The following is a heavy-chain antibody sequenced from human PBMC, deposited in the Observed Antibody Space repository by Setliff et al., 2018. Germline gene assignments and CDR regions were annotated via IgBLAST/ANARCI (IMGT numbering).Heavy chain of an antibody. Sequence: GESLKLSCAASGFTFRNYGMHWVRQAPGKGPEWVAVIWFDGGNEFYADSVRGRFTISRDNSKNMLYLQMDSLRVEDTAVYYCAKDQGTGHCSGGSCYLFEHWGQGVQVTVSS. CDR2: IWFDGGNE. J-gene: IGHJ4*02. CDR3: AKDQGTGHCSGGSCYLFEH. V-gene: IGHV3-33*03. D-gene: IGHD2-15*01. CDR1: GFTFRNYG.